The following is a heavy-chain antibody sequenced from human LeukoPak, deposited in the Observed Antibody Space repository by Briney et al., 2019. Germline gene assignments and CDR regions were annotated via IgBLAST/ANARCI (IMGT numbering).Heavy chain of an antibody. V-gene: IGHV4-4*02. Sequence: NPSETLSLTCVVSGGSITNNWWSWVRQPPGKGLEWIGEIYHSGSTTYNPSLRSRVTISMDTSRTQFSLNLSSVTAADTAVYYCASNGYYSVDYWGQGTLVTVSS. CDR1: GGSITNNW. D-gene: IGHD4-17*01. CDR2: IYHSGST. CDR3: ASNGYYSVDY. J-gene: IGHJ4*02.